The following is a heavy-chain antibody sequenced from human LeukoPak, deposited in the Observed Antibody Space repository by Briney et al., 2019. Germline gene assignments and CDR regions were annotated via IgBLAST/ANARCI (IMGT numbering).Heavy chain of an antibody. CDR3: AKVEGPYSDYGKFDY. J-gene: IGHJ4*02. CDR1: GFTFSSYA. CDR2: ISGSGGST. D-gene: IGHD4-11*01. V-gene: IGHV3-23*01. Sequence: GGSLRLSCAASGFTFSSYAMSWVRQAPGKGLEWVSAISGSGGSTYYADSVKGRFTISRDNSKNTLYLQMNSLRAEDTAVYYCAKVEGPYSDYGKFDYWGQGTLVTVSS.